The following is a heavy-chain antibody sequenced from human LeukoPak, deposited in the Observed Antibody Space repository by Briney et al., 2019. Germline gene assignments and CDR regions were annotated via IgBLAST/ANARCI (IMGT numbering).Heavy chain of an antibody. CDR2: IKSKTDGGTT. Sequence: PGGSLRLSCAASGFTFSNAWMSWVRQAPGKGLEWVGRIKSKTDGGTTDYAAPVKGRFTISRDNSKNTLYLQMNSLRAEDTAVYYCAKDPPIPAAISDDAFDIWGQGTMVTVSS. J-gene: IGHJ3*02. D-gene: IGHD2-2*01. CDR1: GFTFSNAW. CDR3: AKDPPIPAAISDDAFDI. V-gene: IGHV3-15*01.